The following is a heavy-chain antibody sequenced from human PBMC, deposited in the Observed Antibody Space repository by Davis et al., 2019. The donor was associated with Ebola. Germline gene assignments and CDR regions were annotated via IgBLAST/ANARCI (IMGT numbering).Heavy chain of an antibody. J-gene: IGHJ6*02. CDR2: ISGTSTYT. Sequence: GESLKISCAASGFTFSSFAMSWIRQAPGKGLEWVSTISGTSTYTYYADSVKGRFTISRDNSKNPLYLQVNSLISEDTALYYCARLACTSSSCYTGNYYYYYGVDVWGQGTTVTVSS. CDR1: GFTFSSFA. D-gene: IGHD2-2*02. CDR3: ARLACTSSSCYTGNYYYYYGVDV. V-gene: IGHV3-23*01.